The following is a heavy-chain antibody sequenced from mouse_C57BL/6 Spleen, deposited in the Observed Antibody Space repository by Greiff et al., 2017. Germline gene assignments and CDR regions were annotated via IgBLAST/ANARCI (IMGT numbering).Heavy chain of an antibody. CDR1: GYTFTSYW. D-gene: IGHD2-5*01. Sequence: VQLQQPGAELVKPGASVKLSCKASGYTFTSYWMHWVKQRPGRGLEWIGRIDPSSGGTKYNEKFKSKATLTVDKSSSTAYMQISSLTSENSAVYYVAITVYYSNCGADLDFDGWGTRATVTV. CDR2: IDPSSGGT. J-gene: IGHJ1*03. CDR3: AITVYYSNCGADLDFDG. V-gene: IGHV1-72*01.